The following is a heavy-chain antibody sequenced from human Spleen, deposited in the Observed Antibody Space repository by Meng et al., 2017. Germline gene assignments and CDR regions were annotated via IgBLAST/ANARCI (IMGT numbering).Heavy chain of an antibody. CDR2: ISWNSGSI. J-gene: IGHJ6*02. CDR3: AKEGGDYYYYYGMDV. D-gene: IGHD4-17*01. V-gene: IGHV3-9*01. Sequence: SLKISCAASGFTFDDYAMHWVRQAPGKGLEWVSGISWNSGSIGYADSVKGRFTISRDNAKNSLYLQMNSLRAEDTALYYCAKEGGDYYYYYGMDVWGQGTTVTVSS. CDR1: GFTFDDYA.